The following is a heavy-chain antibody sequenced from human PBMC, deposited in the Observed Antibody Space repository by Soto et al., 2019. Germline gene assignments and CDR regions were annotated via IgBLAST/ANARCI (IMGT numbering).Heavy chain of an antibody. V-gene: IGHV3-30-3*01. Sequence: QVQLVESGGGVVQPGRSLRLSCAASGFTFSSYAMHWVRQAPGKGLEWVAVISYDGSNKYYADSVKGRFTISRENSKNTLYLQMNSLRAEDTAVYYCARDTVTTALSSPWFDPWGQGTLVTVSS. J-gene: IGHJ5*02. CDR2: ISYDGSNK. D-gene: IGHD4-17*01. CDR3: ARDTVTTALSSPWFDP. CDR1: GFTFSSYA.